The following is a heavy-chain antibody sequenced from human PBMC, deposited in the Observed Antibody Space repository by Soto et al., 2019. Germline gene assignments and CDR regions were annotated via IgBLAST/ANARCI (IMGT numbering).Heavy chain of an antibody. D-gene: IGHD3-3*01. CDR3: ARDAKRRITIFGVVTSVYYYGMDV. Sequence: ASVKVSCKASGYTFTGYYMHWVRQAPGQGLEWMGCINPNSGGTNYAQKFQGWVTMTRDTSISTAYMELSRLRSDDTAVYYCARDAKRRITIFGVVTSVYYYGMDVWGQGTTVTVSS. J-gene: IGHJ6*02. V-gene: IGHV1-2*04. CDR2: INPNSGGT. CDR1: GYTFTGYY.